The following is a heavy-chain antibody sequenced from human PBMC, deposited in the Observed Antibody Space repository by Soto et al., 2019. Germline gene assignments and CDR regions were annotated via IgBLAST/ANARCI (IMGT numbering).Heavy chain of an antibody. Sequence: SETLSLTCTVSGGSISSYYLSWIRQPPGKGLEWIGYIYYSGSTNYNPSLKSRVTISVDTSKNQFSLKLSSVTAADTAVYYCARVWGGAFDIWSQGTMVTVSS. J-gene: IGHJ3*02. CDR3: ARVWGGAFDI. CDR2: IYYSGST. CDR1: GGSISSYY. D-gene: IGHD3-10*01. V-gene: IGHV4-59*01.